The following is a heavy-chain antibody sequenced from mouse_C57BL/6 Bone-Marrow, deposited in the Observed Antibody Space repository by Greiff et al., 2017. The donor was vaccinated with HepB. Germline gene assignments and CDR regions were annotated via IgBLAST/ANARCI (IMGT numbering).Heavy chain of an antibody. J-gene: IGHJ1*03. CDR1: GYTFTSYW. Sequence: QVQLQQPGAELVKPGASVKMSCKASGYTFTSYWITWVKQRPGQGLEWIGDIYPGSGSTNYNEKFKSKATLTVDTSSSTAYMQLSSLTSEDSAVYYCARGDYYSNYFWYCDVWGTGTTVTVSS. V-gene: IGHV1-55*01. D-gene: IGHD2-5*01. CDR3: ARGDYYSNYFWYCDV. CDR2: IYPGSGST.